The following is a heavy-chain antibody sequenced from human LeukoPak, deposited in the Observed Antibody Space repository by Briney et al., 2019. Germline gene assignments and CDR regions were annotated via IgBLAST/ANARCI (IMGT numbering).Heavy chain of an antibody. CDR2: IYPGDSDT. CDR1: GYSFTTYW. D-gene: IGHD3-9*01. V-gene: IGHV5-51*01. J-gene: IGHJ4*02. Sequence: GESLKISCKGSGYSFTTYWIGWVRQMPGKGLEWMGIIYPGDSDTRYSPSFQGQVTISADKSISTAYLQWSSLKASDTAMYYCARRVDTGYFDWTHYYFDYWGQGTLVTVSS. CDR3: ARRVDTGYFDWTHYYFDY.